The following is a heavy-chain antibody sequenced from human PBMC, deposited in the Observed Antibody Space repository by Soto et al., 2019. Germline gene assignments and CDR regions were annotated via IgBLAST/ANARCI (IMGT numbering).Heavy chain of an antibody. CDR3: ARRPYQWLPKTYACDI. CDR2: TYYRSKWYN. Sequence: SQTLSLTCAISGDSVSSNSAAWNWIRQSPSRGLEWLGRTYYRSKWYNDYAVSVKSRITINPDTSKNQFSLQLNSVTPEDTAVYYCARRPYQWLPKTYACDISGKGKMVTVS. CDR1: GDSVSSNSAA. V-gene: IGHV6-1*01. D-gene: IGHD6-19*01. J-gene: IGHJ3*02.